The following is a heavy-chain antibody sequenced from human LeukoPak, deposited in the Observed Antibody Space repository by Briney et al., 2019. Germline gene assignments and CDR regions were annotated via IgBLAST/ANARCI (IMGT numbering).Heavy chain of an antibody. CDR3: ARVLPYNWNDYFDY. CDR1: GFTFSSYE. CDR2: ISSSGSTI. V-gene: IGHV3-48*03. D-gene: IGHD1-1*01. J-gene: IGHJ4*02. Sequence: GGSLGLSCAASGFTFSSYEMNWVRQAPGKGLEWVSYISSSGSTIYYADSVKGRFTISRDNAKNSLYLQMNSLGAEDTAVYYCARVLPYNWNDYFDYWGQGTLVTVSS.